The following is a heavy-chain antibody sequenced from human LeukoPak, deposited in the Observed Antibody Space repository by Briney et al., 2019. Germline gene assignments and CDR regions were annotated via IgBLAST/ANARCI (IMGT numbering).Heavy chain of an antibody. CDR3: ARVFNSGYDSAAPFDY. CDR2: MNPNSGNT. J-gene: IGHJ4*02. CDR1: GYTFTSYD. V-gene: IGHV1-8*01. D-gene: IGHD5-12*01. Sequence: ASVKVSCKASGYTFTSYDINWVRQATGQGLEWMGWMNPNSGNTGYAQKFQGRVTMTRNTSISTVYMELSSLRSEDTAVYYCARVFNSGYDSAAPFDYWGQGTLVTVSS.